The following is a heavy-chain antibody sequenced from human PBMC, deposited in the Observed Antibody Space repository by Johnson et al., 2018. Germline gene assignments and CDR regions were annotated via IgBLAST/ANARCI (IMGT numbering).Heavy chain of an antibody. CDR2: VAYDGTNK. D-gene: IGHD1-14*01. Sequence: QVQLQESGGGVVQPGRSLRLSCAASGFTFNTYLMHWVRQAPGKGLEWVAIVAYDGTNKYYADSVKDRFTIYRDNSKNTVYLQMNSLRAEDTAVYYCARENPYMDGWGKGTTVTVSS. CDR3: ARENPYMDG. V-gene: IGHV3-30-3*01. CDR1: GFTFNTYL. J-gene: IGHJ6*03.